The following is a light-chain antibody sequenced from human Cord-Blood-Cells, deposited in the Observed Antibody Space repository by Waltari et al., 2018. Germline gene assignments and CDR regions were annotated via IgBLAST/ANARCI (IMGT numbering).Light chain of an antibody. J-gene: IGLJ2*01. CDR3: QVWDSSSDHPV. CDR1: HIGSKS. Sequence: SYVLTQPPSVSVAPGKTARITCGGNHIGSKSVTWYQQKPGQAPVLVIYYDSDRPSGIPERFSGSNSGNTATLTISRVEAGDEADYYCQVWDSSSDHPVFGGGTKLTVL. CDR2: YDS. V-gene: IGLV3-21*04.